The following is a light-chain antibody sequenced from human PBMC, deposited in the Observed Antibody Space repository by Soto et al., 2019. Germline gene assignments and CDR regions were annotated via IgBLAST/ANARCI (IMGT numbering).Light chain of an antibody. Sequence: QSALTQPPSASGSPGQSVTISCTGTSSDVGANNYVSWYQQHPGKAPKLMIYEVTKRPSGVPDRFSGSKSGNTASLTVSGLPAEDEADYYRSSYAGTPRVFGTGPKVTVL. J-gene: IGLJ1*01. CDR1: SSDVGANNY. CDR2: EVT. V-gene: IGLV2-8*01. CDR3: SSYAGTPRV.